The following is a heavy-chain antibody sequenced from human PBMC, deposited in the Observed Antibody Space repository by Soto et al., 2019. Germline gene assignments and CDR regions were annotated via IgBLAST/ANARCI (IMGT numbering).Heavy chain of an antibody. V-gene: IGHV3-23*01. J-gene: IGHJ6*02. CDR3: SLSDRYYGMDV. CDR1: GFTFSSYA. Sequence: EVQLLESGGGLVQPGGSLRLSCAASGFTFSSYAMSWVRQAPGKGLEWVSSISTSGGSTYYADSVKGRFTISRDNSNNTLYLQMNSLGAEDTAAYYCSLSDRYYGMDVWGLGTTVTVSS. CDR2: ISTSGGST.